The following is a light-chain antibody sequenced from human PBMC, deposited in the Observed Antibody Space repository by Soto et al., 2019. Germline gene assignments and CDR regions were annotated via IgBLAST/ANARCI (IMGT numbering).Light chain of an antibody. CDR3: QSYDSSLSAVV. V-gene: IGLV1-40*01. CDR2: GNS. J-gene: IGLJ2*01. Sequence: QPVLTQPPSVSGAPRQRVTISCTGSSSNIGAGYDVPWYQQLPGTAPKLLIYGNSNRPSGVPDRFSGSKSGTSASLAITGLQAEDEADYYCQSYDSSLSAVVFGGGTKLTVL. CDR1: SSNIGAGYD.